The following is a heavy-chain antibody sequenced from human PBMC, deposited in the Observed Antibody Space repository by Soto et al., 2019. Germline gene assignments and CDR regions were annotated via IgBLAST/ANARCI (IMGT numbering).Heavy chain of an antibody. V-gene: IGHV4-59*08. CDR3: ARQLIY. CDR2: IYDSGST. CDR1: AGSISSSS. D-gene: IGHD6-13*01. Sequence: SETLSLTCTVSAGSISSSSWSWIRQPPGKGLEWIGYIYDSGSTYYNSSLKSRVTMSVDTSKNQFSLKLSSVTAPATAASYRARQLIYWGQGTPVTV. J-gene: IGHJ4*02.